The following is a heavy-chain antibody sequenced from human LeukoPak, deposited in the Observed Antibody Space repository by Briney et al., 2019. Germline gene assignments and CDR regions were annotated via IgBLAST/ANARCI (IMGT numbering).Heavy chain of an antibody. Sequence: PSETLSLTCTVSGGSISSHYWSWIRQPPGKGLEWIGYIYYSGSTNYNPSLKSRVTISVDTSKNQFSLKLSSVTAADTAVYYCARGGYDFWSGYFDYWGQGTLVTVSS. D-gene: IGHD3-3*01. J-gene: IGHJ4*02. CDR3: ARGGYDFWSGYFDY. V-gene: IGHV4-59*11. CDR2: IYYSGST. CDR1: GGSISSHY.